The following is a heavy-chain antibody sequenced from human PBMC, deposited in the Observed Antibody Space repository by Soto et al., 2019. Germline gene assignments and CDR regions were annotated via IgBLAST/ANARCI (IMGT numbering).Heavy chain of an antibody. J-gene: IGHJ1*01. CDR2: INHSGST. CDR3: ARGGCSGGSCYSAEYFQH. D-gene: IGHD2-15*01. CDR1: GGSFSGYY. V-gene: IGHV4-34*01. Sequence: QVQLQQWGAGLLKPSETLSLTCAVYGGSFSGYYWSWIRQPPGKGLEWIGEINHSGSTNYNPSLKSRVTISVDTSKNQFSRKLSCVTAADTAVYYCARGGCSGGSCYSAEYFQHWGQGTLVTVSS.